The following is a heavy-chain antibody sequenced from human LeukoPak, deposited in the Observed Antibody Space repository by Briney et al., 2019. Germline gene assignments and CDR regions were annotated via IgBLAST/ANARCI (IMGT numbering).Heavy chain of an antibody. Sequence: ASVTVSCTSSGYTFTGFHIHWVRQAPGQGLEWMAWINPNSGGTNCAQKFQGRVTLTRDTSTNTLYMELNSLTSDDTAVYYCARDSGGAEYWGQGTLVTVSS. CDR1: GYTFTGFH. CDR2: INPNSGGT. CDR3: ARDSGGAEY. J-gene: IGHJ4*02. D-gene: IGHD2-8*02. V-gene: IGHV1-2*02.